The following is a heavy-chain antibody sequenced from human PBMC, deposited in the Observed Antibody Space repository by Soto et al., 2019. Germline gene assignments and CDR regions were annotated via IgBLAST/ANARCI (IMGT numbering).Heavy chain of an antibody. CDR2: IKSKTDGGTT. Sequence: ESGGGLVKPGGSLRLSCAASGFTFSNAWMNWVRQAPGKGLEWVGRIKSKTDGGTTDYAAPVKGRFTISRDDSKNTLYLQLNSLKTEDTAVYYCTTYTTVDDPGAFDIWGQGTMVTVSS. D-gene: IGHD4-4*01. CDR3: TTYTTVDDPGAFDI. V-gene: IGHV3-15*07. J-gene: IGHJ3*02. CDR1: GFTFSNAW.